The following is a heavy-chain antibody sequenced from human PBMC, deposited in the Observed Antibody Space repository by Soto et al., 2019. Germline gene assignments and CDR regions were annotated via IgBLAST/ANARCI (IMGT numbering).Heavy chain of an antibody. CDR2: INPDSGGT. Sequence: QVHLVQSGADVKKPGASLKVSCKASGYTFTDHYIHWVRQAPGQGLEWVGWINPDSGGTNFVQKFQGRVTMASDTSISTAYMELSRLTSDDTAVYYCAIRTGQMAIIYEFDGYWFFDLWGRGTLVTVSS. D-gene: IGHD2-21*01. CDR1: GYTFTDHY. J-gene: IGHJ2*01. CDR3: AIRTGQMAIIYEFDGYWFFDL. V-gene: IGHV1-2*02.